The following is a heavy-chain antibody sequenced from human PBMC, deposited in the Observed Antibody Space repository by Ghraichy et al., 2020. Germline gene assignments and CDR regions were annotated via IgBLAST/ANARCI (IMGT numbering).Heavy chain of an antibody. D-gene: IGHD2-2*02. J-gene: IGHJ6*02. CDR1: GFTFDDYA. CDR3: AKDIFAAIGDGDYDSMDV. Sequence: SLNISCAASGFTFDDYAMNWVRQAPGKGLEWVSGISWNSGSIGYADSVKGRFTISRDNAKNSLYLQMNSLKAEDTALYYCAKDIFAAIGDGDYDSMDVSGQSTTVTVSS. CDR2: ISWNSGSI. V-gene: IGHV3-9*01.